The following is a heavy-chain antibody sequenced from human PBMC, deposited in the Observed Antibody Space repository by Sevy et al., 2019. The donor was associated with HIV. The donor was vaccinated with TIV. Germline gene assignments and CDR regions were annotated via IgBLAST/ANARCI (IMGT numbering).Heavy chain of an antibody. Sequence: ASVKVSCKSSGRTFRSNAISWVRQAPGQGLEWMGGIIPMFGTANYAQKFQGRVTITADESASTAYMESSSLRSDDTAIYYCARSISWYASFDYWGQGTLVTVSS. CDR1: GRTFRSNA. CDR3: ARSISWYASFDY. CDR2: IIPMFGTA. V-gene: IGHV1-69*13. D-gene: IGHD6-13*01. J-gene: IGHJ4*02.